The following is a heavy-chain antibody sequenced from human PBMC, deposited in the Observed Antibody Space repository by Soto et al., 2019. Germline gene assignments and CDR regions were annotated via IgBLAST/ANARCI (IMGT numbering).Heavy chain of an antibody. CDR3: ARDNYDIPV. V-gene: IGHV3-30-3*01. D-gene: IGHD3-9*01. J-gene: IGHJ4*02. CDR1: GFTFSSYS. Sequence: PGESLKISCAASGFTFSSYSMHWVRQAPGKGLEWVALISYDGSSKYYADSVKGRFTISRDTSKNQFSLKLSSVTAADTAVYYCARDNYDIPVWGQGTLVTVSS. CDR2: ISYDGSSK.